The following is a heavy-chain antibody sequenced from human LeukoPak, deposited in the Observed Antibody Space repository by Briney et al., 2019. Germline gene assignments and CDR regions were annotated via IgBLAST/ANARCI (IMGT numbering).Heavy chain of an antibody. D-gene: IGHD6-13*01. CDR2: INPSGGST. J-gene: IGHJ4*02. V-gene: IGHV1-46*01. CDR3: AVIAAAGYYPFDY. Sequence: ASVKVSCKASGYTFTSYYMHWVRQAPGQGLEWMGIINPSGGSTSYAQKFQGRVTMTRDTSTSTVYMELSSLGSEDTAVYYCAVIAAAGYYPFDYWGQGTLVTVSS. CDR1: GYTFTSYY.